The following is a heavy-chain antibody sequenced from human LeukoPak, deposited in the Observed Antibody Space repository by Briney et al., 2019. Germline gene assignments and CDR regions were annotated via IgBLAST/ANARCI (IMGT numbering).Heavy chain of an antibody. CDR1: GYTFTSYD. CDR3: ARGLKRSMVRGAQRYYFDY. Sequence: ASVKVSCKASGYTFTSYDINWVRQATGQGLEWMGWMNPNSGNTGYAQKFQGRVTMTRNTSISTAYMELSSLRSEDTAVYYCARGLKRSMVRGAQRYYFDYWSQGTLVTVSS. V-gene: IGHV1-8*01. CDR2: MNPNSGNT. D-gene: IGHD3-10*01. J-gene: IGHJ4*02.